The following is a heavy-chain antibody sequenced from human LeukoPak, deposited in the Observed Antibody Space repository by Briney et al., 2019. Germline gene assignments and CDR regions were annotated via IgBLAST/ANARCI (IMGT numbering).Heavy chain of an antibody. CDR3: AKKFPIAVAGYYGMDV. CDR1: QFTFSNYW. Sequence: GGSLRLSCAASQFTFSNYWMSWVRQAPGKGLEWVSAISGSGGSTYYADSVKGRFTISRDNSKNTLYLQMNSLRAEDTAVYYCAKKFPIAVAGYYGMDVWGQGTTVTVSS. CDR2: ISGSGGST. J-gene: IGHJ6*02. D-gene: IGHD6-19*01. V-gene: IGHV3-23*01.